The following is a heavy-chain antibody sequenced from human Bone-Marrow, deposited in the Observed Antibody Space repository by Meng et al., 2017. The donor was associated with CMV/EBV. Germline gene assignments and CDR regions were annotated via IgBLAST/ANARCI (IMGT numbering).Heavy chain of an antibody. CDR2: IYYSGST. D-gene: IGHD1-26*01. J-gene: IGHJ6*02. CDR1: GGSISSYY. Sequence: SETLSLTCTVSGGSISSYYWSWIRQPPGKGLEWIGYIYYSGSTNYNPSLKSRVTISVDTSKNQFSLKLSSVTAADTAVYYCARSLGATVDVWGQGTTVTVSS. V-gene: IGHV4-59*01. CDR3: ARSLGATVDV.